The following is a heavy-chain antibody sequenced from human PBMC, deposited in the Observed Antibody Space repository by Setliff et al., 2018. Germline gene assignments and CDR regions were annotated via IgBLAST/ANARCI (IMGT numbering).Heavy chain of an antibody. Sequence: SVKVSCKASGDTFNTYTLSWVRQAPGQGLEWMGGIIPLLETVKYAQKFQGRLTITADKSTSTGYMELSSLTSEDTAVYYCARINFYVSSGHYYAPDYWGQGTLVTVSS. CDR1: GDTFNTYT. V-gene: IGHV1-69*06. CDR2: IIPLLETV. D-gene: IGHD3-22*01. CDR3: ARINFYVSSGHYYAPDY. J-gene: IGHJ4*02.